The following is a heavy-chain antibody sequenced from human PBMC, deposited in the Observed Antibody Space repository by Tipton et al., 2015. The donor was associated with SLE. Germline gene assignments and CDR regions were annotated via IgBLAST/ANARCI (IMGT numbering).Heavy chain of an antibody. J-gene: IGHJ4*02. CDR3: ARSEVVSALPDY. CDR1: GGSISSYY. D-gene: IGHD2-21*01. V-gene: IGHV4-59*01. CDR2: IYYSGST. Sequence: TLSLTCTVSGGSISSYYWSWIRQPPGKGLEWIGYIYYSGSTNYNPSLKSRATISVDTSKNQFSLRVTYVTAADTAVYFCARSEVVSALPDYWGQGTLVTVSS.